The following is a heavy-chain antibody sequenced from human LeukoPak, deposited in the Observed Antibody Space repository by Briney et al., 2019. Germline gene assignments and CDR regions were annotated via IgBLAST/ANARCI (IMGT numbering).Heavy chain of an antibody. CDR1: GYSFKDYG. CDR3: AKHLTATNTYIFFGLDV. J-gene: IGHJ6*02. D-gene: IGHD1-26*01. V-gene: IGHV3-9*01. Sequence: GGSLRLSCAATGYSFKDYGMHWVRQPPGKGLEWVSAVNWNGGGTDYADSVKGRFTIFRDNAKNSLYLQLSSLRPEDTALYYCAKHLTATNTYIFFGLDVWGQGTSVTVSS. CDR2: VNWNGGGT.